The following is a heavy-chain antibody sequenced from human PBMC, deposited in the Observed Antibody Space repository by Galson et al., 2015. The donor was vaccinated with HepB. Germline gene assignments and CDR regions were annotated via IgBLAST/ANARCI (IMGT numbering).Heavy chain of an antibody. D-gene: IGHD5-24*01. CDR3: ARDRGDGYNYEDAFDI. Sequence: SLRLSCAASGFTVSSNYMSWVRQAPGKGLEWVSVIYSGGSTYYADSVKGRFAISRDNSKNTLYLQMNSLRAEDTAVYYCARDRGDGYNYEDAFDIWGQGTMVTVSS. CDR2: IYSGGST. V-gene: IGHV3-66*01. CDR1: GFTVSSNY. J-gene: IGHJ3*02.